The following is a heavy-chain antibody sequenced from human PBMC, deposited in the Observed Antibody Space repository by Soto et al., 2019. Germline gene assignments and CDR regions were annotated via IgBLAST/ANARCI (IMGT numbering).Heavy chain of an antibody. CDR2: IYNSGST. CDR3: ARRAVVAVTGSLDNWLDP. Sequence: SETLSLTCTVSGGSISSISYYWGWIRQPPGKGLEWIGYIYNSGSTNYNPSLKSRVTISVDTSKNQFSLKVSSVTAADTAVYYCARRAVVAVTGSLDNWLDPWGQGILVTVSS. V-gene: IGHV4-61*05. J-gene: IGHJ5*02. D-gene: IGHD2-21*01. CDR1: GGSISSISYY.